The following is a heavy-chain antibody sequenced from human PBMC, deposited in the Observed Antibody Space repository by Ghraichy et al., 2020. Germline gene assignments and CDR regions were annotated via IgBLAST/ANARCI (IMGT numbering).Heavy chain of an antibody. CDR3: ARASTVVRFYYYDGMDV. V-gene: IGHV3-48*02. CDR1: GFTFGSYS. Sequence: GGSLRLSCVGSGFTFGSYSMHWVRQSPGKGLEWVSYITSSSRTKSYADSVKGQFTISRDNAQNSLYLQMNSLRDDDTAVYYCARASTVVRFYYYDGMDVWGQGTTVTVS. D-gene: IGHD4-23*01. CDR2: ITSSSRTK. J-gene: IGHJ6*02.